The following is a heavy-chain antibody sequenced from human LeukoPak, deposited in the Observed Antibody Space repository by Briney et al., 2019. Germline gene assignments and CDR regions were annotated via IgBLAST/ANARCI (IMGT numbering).Heavy chain of an antibody. CDR2: ISWNSGSI. J-gene: IGHJ4*02. CDR1: GFTFDDYA. D-gene: IGHD2-15*01. Sequence: GGPLRLSCAASGFTFDDYAMHWVRQAPGKGLEWVSGISWNSGSIGYADSVKGRFTISRDNAKNPLYLQMNSLRAEDTALYYCAKDSSNEDAFDYWGQGTLVTVSS. CDR3: AKDSSNEDAFDY. V-gene: IGHV3-9*01.